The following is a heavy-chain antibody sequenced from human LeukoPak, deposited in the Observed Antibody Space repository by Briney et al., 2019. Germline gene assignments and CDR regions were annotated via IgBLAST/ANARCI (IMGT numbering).Heavy chain of an antibody. CDR3: TTFFYDSSGYYYGDAFDI. D-gene: IGHD3-22*01. J-gene: IGHJ3*02. V-gene: IGHV3-15*01. Sequence: GGSLRLSCVGSGFTFSSYEMNWVRQAPGKGLEWVGRIKSKTDGGTTDYAAPVKGRFTISRDDSKNTLYLQMNSLKTEDTAVYYCTTFFYDSSGYYYGDAFDIWGQGTMVTVSS. CDR1: GFTFSSYE. CDR2: IKSKTDGGTT.